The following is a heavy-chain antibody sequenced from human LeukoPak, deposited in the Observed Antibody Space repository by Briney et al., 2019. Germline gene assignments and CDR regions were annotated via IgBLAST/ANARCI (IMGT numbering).Heavy chain of an antibody. D-gene: IGHD6-19*01. CDR3: ATWGIAVAGTFDY. J-gene: IGHJ4*02. V-gene: IGHV4-59*08. CDR2: IYYSGST. Sequence: LETLYLTCTVSGGSISSSYWSWIRQPPGKGLEWIGYIYYSGSTNNNPSFKSRVAISVDTSKNQFALKLSSVTAADTAVYYCATWGIAVAGTFDYWGQGTLDTVST. CDR1: GGSISSSY.